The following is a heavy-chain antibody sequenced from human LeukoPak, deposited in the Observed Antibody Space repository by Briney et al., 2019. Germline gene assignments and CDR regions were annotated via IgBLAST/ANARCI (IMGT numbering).Heavy chain of an antibody. Sequence: QPGGSLRLSCAASGFTFSSFEMNWVRQAPGKGLEWVSYISSSTGTIYYADSVKGRFTISRDNAKNSLYLQMNTLRDEDTAEYYCARRFDFWGQGTLVTVSS. CDR1: GFTFSSFE. V-gene: IGHV3-48*02. J-gene: IGHJ4*02. CDR3: ARRFDF. CDR2: ISSSTGTI.